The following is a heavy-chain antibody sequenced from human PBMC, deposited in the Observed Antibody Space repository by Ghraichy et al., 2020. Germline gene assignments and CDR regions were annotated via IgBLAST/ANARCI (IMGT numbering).Heavy chain of an antibody. V-gene: IGHV1-2*02. D-gene: IGHD3-16*01. Sequence: ASVKVSCKASGYTFTGYYMHWVRQAPGQGLEWMGWINPNSGGTNYAQKFQGRVTMTRDTSISTAYMELSRLRSDDTAVYYCARFLIRGNWFDPWGQGTLVTVSS. CDR3: ARFLIRGNWFDP. CDR1: GYTFTGYY. J-gene: IGHJ5*02. CDR2: INPNSGGT.